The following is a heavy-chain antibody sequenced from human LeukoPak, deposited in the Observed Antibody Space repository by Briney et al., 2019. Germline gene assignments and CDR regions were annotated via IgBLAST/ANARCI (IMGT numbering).Heavy chain of an antibody. V-gene: IGHV1-18*01. CDR1: GYTFSSAG. Sequence: ASVKVSCKTSGYTFSSAGVSWVRQAPGQGLEWIGFINTYNGDTNYLQKLQGRLTLTTDPSPTTAYMELRSLRSDDTAVYYCVRDVSHDWFDPWGQGTLVTVSS. D-gene: IGHD5/OR15-5a*01. CDR2: INTYNGDT. CDR3: VRDVSHDWFDP. J-gene: IGHJ5*02.